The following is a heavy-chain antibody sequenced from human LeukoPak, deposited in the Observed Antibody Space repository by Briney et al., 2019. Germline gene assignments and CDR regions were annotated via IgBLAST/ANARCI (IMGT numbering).Heavy chain of an antibody. CDR1: GYTFTSYG. D-gene: IGHD2-2*01. CDR2: IIPIFGTA. CDR3: ARSAPGWCTSCWIFDY. V-gene: IGHV1-69*13. Sequence: SVKVSCKASGYTFTSYGITWVRQAPGQGLEWMGGIIPIFGTANYAQKFQGRVTITADESTSTAYMELSSLRSEDTAVYYCARSAPGWCTSCWIFDYWGQGTLVTVSS. J-gene: IGHJ4*02.